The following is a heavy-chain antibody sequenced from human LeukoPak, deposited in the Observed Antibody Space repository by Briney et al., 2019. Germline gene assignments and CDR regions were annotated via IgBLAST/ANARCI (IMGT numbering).Heavy chain of an antibody. CDR2: IGGGGDNT. CDR3: ARVSKFYYYGMDV. CDR1: GFTFSSYA. V-gene: IGHV3-23*01. Sequence: GGSLRLSCAASGFTFSSYAMTWVRQAPGKGLEWVSTIGGGGDNTYYADSVKGRFTISRDNSKNTLFLQMNSLRAEDVAVYYCARVSKFYYYGMDVWGQGTTVIVS. J-gene: IGHJ6*02. D-gene: IGHD6-13*01.